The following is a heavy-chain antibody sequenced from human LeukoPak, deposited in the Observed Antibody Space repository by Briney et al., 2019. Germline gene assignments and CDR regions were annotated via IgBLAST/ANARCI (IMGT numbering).Heavy chain of an antibody. Sequence: GGSLRLSCAASGFTFSSYAMSWVRQAPGKGLEWVSYISSSSSTIYYADSVKGRFTISRDNAKNSLYLQMNSLRAEDTAVYYCARAIWFDYWGQGTLVTVSS. CDR2: ISSSSSTI. CDR1: GFTFSSYA. V-gene: IGHV3-48*01. J-gene: IGHJ4*02. CDR3: ARAIWFDY.